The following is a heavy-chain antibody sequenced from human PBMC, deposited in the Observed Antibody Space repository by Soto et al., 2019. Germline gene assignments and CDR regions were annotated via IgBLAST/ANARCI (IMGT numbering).Heavy chain of an antibody. CDR1: GFNFDSYG. CDR2: TSYDGGHE. J-gene: IGHJ3*02. Sequence: QVQLVESGGGVVQPARSLRLSCAASGFNFDSYGMHRDRQAPGKGLGWVAVTSYDGGHEYYADSVKGLFTISRDNSKNTLYMQMISLRAEDTAVYYCAKGVNSGWFDEFDIWGQGTMVTVSS. V-gene: IGHV3-30*18. D-gene: IGHD6-19*01. CDR3: AKGVNSGWFDEFDI.